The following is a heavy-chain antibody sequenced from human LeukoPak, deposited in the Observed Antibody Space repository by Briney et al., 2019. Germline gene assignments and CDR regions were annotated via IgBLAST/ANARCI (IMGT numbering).Heavy chain of an antibody. J-gene: IGHJ5*02. CDR2: IYTSGST. CDR1: GGSISSYY. D-gene: IGHD2-15*01. CDR3: AREPYCSGGSCYSGNWFDP. Sequence: SETLSLTCTVSGGSISSYYWSWIRQPAGKGLEWIGRIYTSGSTNYNPSLKSRVTISVDTSKNQFSLKLSSVTAADTAVYYCAREPYCSGGSCYSGNWFDPWGQGTLVTVSS. V-gene: IGHV4-4*07.